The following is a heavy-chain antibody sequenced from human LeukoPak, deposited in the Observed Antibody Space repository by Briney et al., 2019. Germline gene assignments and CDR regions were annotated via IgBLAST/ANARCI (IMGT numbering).Heavy chain of an antibody. CDR3: ARRGHSYGQTFDY. CDR1: GGSFSGYY. CDR2: INHSGST. Sequence: NPSETLSLTCAVYGGSFSGYYWSWIRQPPGKGLEWIGEINHSGSTNYNPSLKSRVTISVDTSKNQFSLKLSSVTAADGAVYYCARRGHSYGQTFDYWGQGTLVTVSS. J-gene: IGHJ4*02. V-gene: IGHV4-34*01. D-gene: IGHD5-18*01.